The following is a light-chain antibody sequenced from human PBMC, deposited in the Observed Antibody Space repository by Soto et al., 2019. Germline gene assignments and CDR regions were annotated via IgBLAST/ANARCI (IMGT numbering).Light chain of an antibody. J-gene: IGLJ1*01. V-gene: IGLV2-18*02. Sequence: QSVLTQPPSMSGSPGQSVTISCTGTSSDVGSYNRVSWYQQPPGTAPQLMIYEVSNRPSGVPDRFSGSKSGNTASLTISGLQAEDEADYYCTSYTSSSTYVFGTGTKVTVL. CDR3: TSYTSSSTYV. CDR2: EVS. CDR1: SSDVGSYNR.